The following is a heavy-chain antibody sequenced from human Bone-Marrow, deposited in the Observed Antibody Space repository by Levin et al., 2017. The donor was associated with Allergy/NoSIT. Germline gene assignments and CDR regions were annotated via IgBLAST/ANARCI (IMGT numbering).Heavy chain of an antibody. Sequence: ASVKVSCKASGYSISNHDIHWVRQAPGQGLEWMGWISGLNGNTNYAQKIKGRVTMTTDPSTNTVYIELSTLRSDDTAMYYCARGAKTVVRGVISIPDGFDNWGQGTLVTVSS. J-gene: IGHJ4*02. CDR2: ISGLNGNT. CDR1: GYSISNHD. CDR3: ARGAKTVVRGVISIPDGFDN. D-gene: IGHD3-10*01. V-gene: IGHV1-18*01.